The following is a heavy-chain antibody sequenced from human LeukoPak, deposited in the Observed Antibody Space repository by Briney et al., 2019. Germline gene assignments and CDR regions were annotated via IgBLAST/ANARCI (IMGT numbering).Heavy chain of an antibody. CDR3: ARVATVSQWELLFLYPGYYFDY. Sequence: VASVKVSCKASGYTLTSYGISWVRQAPGQGLEWMGWISAYNGNTNYAQKLQGRVTMTTDTSTSTAYMELRSLRSDDTAVYYCARVATVSQWELLFLYPGYYFDYWGQGTLVTVSS. V-gene: IGHV1-18*01. CDR2: ISAYNGNT. J-gene: IGHJ4*02. CDR1: GYTLTSYG. D-gene: IGHD1-26*01.